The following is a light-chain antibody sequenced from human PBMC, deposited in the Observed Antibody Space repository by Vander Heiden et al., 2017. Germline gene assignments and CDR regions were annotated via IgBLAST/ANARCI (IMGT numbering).Light chain of an antibody. Sequence: DIQMTQSPSTLSASVGDKVTITCRATQDITDWLAWYQQRPGEATRLLIYKASNLESGVPSRFSGSGSGTQFTLTISSLQPDDSATYYCQQCASYYSFGQGTKVEIK. CDR1: QDITDW. CDR2: KAS. J-gene: IGKJ2*03. CDR3: QQCASYYS. V-gene: IGKV1-5*03.